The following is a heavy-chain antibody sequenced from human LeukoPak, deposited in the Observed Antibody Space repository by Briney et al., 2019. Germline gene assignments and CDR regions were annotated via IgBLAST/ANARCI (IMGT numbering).Heavy chain of an antibody. CDR3: AKDLHWGLDY. D-gene: IGHD7-27*01. V-gene: IGHV3-30*18. CDR2: VSYDGRNK. J-gene: IGHJ4*02. Sequence: GGSLRLSCAASGFIFSSYGIHWVRQAPGKGLEWVAVVSYDGRNKYYADSVKGRFTISRDNSKSTLYLQMNNLRAEDTAVYYCAKDLHWGLDYWGQGTLVTVSS. CDR1: GFIFSSYG.